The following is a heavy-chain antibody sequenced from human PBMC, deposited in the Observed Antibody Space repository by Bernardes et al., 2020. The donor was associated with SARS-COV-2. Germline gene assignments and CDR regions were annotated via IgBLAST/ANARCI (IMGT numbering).Heavy chain of an antibody. Sequence: ASVKVSCKASGYSFTDNHMHWVRQAPGQRLEWMGWINPSSGSTQYAQKFKGRVSMTRDTSASTAYLELVSLRSDDTAVYYCARSYWHGPSEFDYWGQGTLVTVSS. CDR3: ARSYWHGPSEFDY. V-gene: IGHV1-2*02. CDR2: INPSSGST. CDR1: GYSFTDNH. D-gene: IGHD2-15*01. J-gene: IGHJ4*02.